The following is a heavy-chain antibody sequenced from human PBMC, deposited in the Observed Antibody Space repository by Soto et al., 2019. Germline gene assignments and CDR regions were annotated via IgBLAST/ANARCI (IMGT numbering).Heavy chain of an antibody. J-gene: IGHJ4*02. CDR2: ISGSGGST. Sequence: GESLKISCAASGFTFSSYVMSWVRQAPGKGLEWVSAISGSGGSTYYADSVKGRFTISRDNSKNTLYLQMNSLRAEDTAVYYCAKDQTGITIFGVVIYFDYWGQGTLVTVSS. CDR3: AKDQTGITIFGVVIYFDY. CDR1: GFTFSSYV. D-gene: IGHD3-3*01. V-gene: IGHV3-23*01.